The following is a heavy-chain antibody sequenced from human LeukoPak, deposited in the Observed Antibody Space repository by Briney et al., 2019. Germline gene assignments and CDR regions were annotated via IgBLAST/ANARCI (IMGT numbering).Heavy chain of an antibody. CDR3: ARLYSSSWAWGAFDI. CDR2: IYYSGST. CDR1: GGSISSGGYY. V-gene: IGHV4-61*08. D-gene: IGHD6-13*01. Sequence: SQTLSLTCTVSGGSISSGGYYWSWIRQHPGKGLEWIGYIYYSGSTNYNPSLKGRVTISVDTSKNQFSLKLSSVTAADTAVYYCARLYSSSWAWGAFDIWGQGTMVTVSS. J-gene: IGHJ3*02.